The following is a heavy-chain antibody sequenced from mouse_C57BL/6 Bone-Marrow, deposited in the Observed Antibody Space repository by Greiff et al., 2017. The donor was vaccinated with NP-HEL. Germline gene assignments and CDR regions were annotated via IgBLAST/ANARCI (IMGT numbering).Heavy chain of an antibody. V-gene: IGHV3-6*01. CDR1: GYSITSGYY. D-gene: IGHD2-10*02. CDR3: ARAYGNYLDY. CDR2: ISYDGSN. Sequence: ESGPGLVKPSQSLSLTCSVTGYSITSGYYWNWIRRFPGNKLEWVGSISYDGSNNYSPSLNNRISITRDTSKNQFFLKLNSVTAEDTATYYCARAYGNYLDYWGQGTTLTVSS. J-gene: IGHJ2*01.